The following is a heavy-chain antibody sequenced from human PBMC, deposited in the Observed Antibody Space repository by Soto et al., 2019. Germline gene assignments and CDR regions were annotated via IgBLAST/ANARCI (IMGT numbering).Heavy chain of an antibody. V-gene: IGHV3-53*01. CDR2: IYSGGAT. CDR3: ARGSDYSSGWTDY. Sequence: EVQLVESGGGLIQPGGSLRLSCAASGFTVNNNYMSWVRQAPGKGLEWVSVIYSGGATYYADSVKGRFTISRDNSKNTVYLQINSLRDEDTAVYYCARGSDYSSGWTDYWGQGTLVTVSS. J-gene: IGHJ4*02. D-gene: IGHD6-19*01. CDR1: GFTVNNNY.